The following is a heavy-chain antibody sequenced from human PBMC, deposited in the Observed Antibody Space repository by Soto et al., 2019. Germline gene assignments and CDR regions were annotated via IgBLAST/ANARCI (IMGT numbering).Heavy chain of an antibody. CDR2: IYYSGST. D-gene: IGHD5-18*01. CDR3: ASCLKGYGAFDI. V-gene: IGHV4-59*08. Sequence: PSETLSLTCTVSGGSISSYYWSWIRQPPGKGLEWIGYIYYSGSTNYNPSLKSRITISVDTSKNQFSLKLSSVTAADTAVYYCASCLKGYGAFDIWGQGTMVTVSS. J-gene: IGHJ3*02. CDR1: GGSISSYY.